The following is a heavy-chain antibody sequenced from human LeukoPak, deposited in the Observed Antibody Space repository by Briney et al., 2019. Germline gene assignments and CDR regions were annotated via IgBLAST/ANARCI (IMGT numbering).Heavy chain of an antibody. J-gene: IGHJ5*02. Sequence: PGGSLRLSCAASGFTLSTYAMNWVRQAPGKGLEWVSGISAGGGSTYYADSVKGRFTISRDNSKNTLYLQMNSLTVEDTAVYYCAMSPRSAADNWFDPWGQGTLVTVSS. CDR3: AMSPRSAADNWFDP. V-gene: IGHV3-23*01. D-gene: IGHD6-13*01. CDR1: GFTLSTYA. CDR2: ISAGGGST.